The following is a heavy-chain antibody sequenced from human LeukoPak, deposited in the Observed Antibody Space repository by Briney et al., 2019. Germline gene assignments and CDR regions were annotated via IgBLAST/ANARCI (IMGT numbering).Heavy chain of an antibody. CDR1: GGSISSGSYY. J-gene: IGHJ4*02. V-gene: IGHV4-61*02. Sequence: SETLSLTCTVSGGSISSGSYYWSWIRQPAGKGLEWIGRIYTTGSTNYNPSLKSRVTMSIDTSKNQFSLKLSSITAADTAVYYCARDAKYYYGSRTYFFFEYWGQGTLLTVSS. CDR2: IYTTGST. D-gene: IGHD3-10*01. CDR3: ARDAKYYYGSRTYFFFEY.